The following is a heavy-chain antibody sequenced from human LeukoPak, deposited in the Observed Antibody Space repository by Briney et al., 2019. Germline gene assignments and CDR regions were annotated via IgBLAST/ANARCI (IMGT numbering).Heavy chain of an antibody. Sequence: GGSLRLSCAASGFTFNKYAVYWVRQAPGKGLEWVSYISSSGSTIYYADSVKGRFTISRDNAKNSLYLQMNSLRAEDTAVYYCARDSHYYDSSGYYYSDYFDYWGQGTPVTVSS. CDR2: ISSSGSTI. CDR3: ARDSHYYDSSGYYYSDYFDY. V-gene: IGHV3-48*04. J-gene: IGHJ4*02. CDR1: GFTFNKYA. D-gene: IGHD3-22*01.